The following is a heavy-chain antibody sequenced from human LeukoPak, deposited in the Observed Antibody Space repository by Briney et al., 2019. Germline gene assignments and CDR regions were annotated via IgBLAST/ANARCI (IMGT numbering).Heavy chain of an antibody. V-gene: IGHV4-4*07. CDR3: ARQDISTGFDAFDI. CDR1: GASVSNYY. D-gene: IGHD3-9*01. J-gene: IGHJ3*02. CDR2: IYSSGST. Sequence: PSETLSLTCTVSGASVSNYYWSWIRQPAGKGLEWIGRIYSSGSTNYNPSLKSRVTMSVDTSKYQFSLKLSSVTAADTAVYYCARQDISTGFDAFDIWGQGTVVTVS.